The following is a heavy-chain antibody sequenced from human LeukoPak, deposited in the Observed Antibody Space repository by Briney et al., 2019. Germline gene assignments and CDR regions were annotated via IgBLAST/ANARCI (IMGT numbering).Heavy chain of an antibody. V-gene: IGHV3-30*18. CDR2: ISFDGSNQ. CDR3: AKDMQWIQLWGNFDY. CDR1: GFTFSGYG. J-gene: IGHJ4*02. D-gene: IGHD5-18*01. Sequence: GGSLRLSCAASGFTFSGYGMHWVRQAPGKGLEWVAVISFDGSNQYYADSVKGRFTISRDNSKSTLFLQMNSLRTEDSAVYYCAKDMQWIQLWGNFDYWGQGSLVTVSS.